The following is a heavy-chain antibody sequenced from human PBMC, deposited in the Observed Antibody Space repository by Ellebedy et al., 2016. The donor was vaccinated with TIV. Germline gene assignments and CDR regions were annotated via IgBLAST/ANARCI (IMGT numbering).Heavy chain of an antibody. CDR3: AKGSSSGFNYDRVGFQY. CDR1: GFTFGSFA. CDR2: ISGDGVNT. Sequence: GGSLRLSCAASGFTFGSFAMHWVRQAPGKGLEWLSVISGDGVNTYSAASVKGRFTITRDNFKNTLFLQVNRLRAEEPAVYYCAKGSSSGFNYDRVGFQYWGQGTLVTVSS. V-gene: IGHV3-23*01. J-gene: IGHJ4*02. D-gene: IGHD3-22*01.